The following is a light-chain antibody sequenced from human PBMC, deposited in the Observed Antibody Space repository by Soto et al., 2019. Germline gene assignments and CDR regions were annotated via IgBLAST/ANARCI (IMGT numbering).Light chain of an antibody. CDR1: QSISSTY. Sequence: ELVLTQSPGTLSLSPGERATLSCRASQSISSTYLAWYHHKPGQAPSLLIYSTSSRATGIPERFSGSGSGTDFTLIISRLEHDDFAVFYCQQSGSSPWTFGQGTKVEIK. V-gene: IGKV3-20*01. J-gene: IGKJ1*01. CDR2: STS. CDR3: QQSGSSPWT.